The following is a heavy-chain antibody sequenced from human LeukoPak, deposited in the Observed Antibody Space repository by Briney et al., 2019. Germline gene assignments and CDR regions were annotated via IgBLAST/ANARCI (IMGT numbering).Heavy chain of an antibody. J-gene: IGHJ4*02. CDR1: GFTFSSYW. Sequence: PGGSLRLSCVASGFTFSSYWMSWVRQAPGKGLEWVANIKQDGSEKCYLDSVKGRFTISRDNSKNTLDLQMNSLRAEDTAVYYCARDYYDSSGYYYMDYWGQGTLVTVSS. CDR2: IKQDGSEK. V-gene: IGHV3-7*03. D-gene: IGHD3-22*01. CDR3: ARDYYDSSGYYYMDY.